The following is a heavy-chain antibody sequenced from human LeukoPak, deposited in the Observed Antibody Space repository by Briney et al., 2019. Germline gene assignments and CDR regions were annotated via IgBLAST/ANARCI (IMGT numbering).Heavy chain of an antibody. V-gene: IGHV4-4*07. D-gene: IGHD2-2*01. CDR2: IYTSGSS. J-gene: IGHJ4*02. CDR3: AGVVTAANAGSYVDY. CDR1: GGSISIDH. Sequence: SETLSLTCTECGGSISIDHGSWIRQPAGKGRECSGRIYTSGSSNYNPSLKSRVTMSVDTSKNQFSLQLRHVNAADAAVSSCAGVVTAANAGSYVDYWGQGTLVTVSS.